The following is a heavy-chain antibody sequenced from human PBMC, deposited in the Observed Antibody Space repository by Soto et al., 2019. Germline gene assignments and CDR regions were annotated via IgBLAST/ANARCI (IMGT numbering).Heavy chain of an antibody. CDR1: GGIFSTYA. V-gene: IGHV1-69*01. CDR2: ISPIFGTP. CDR3: ARDRDDYGSGNYYNRIDF. Sequence: QVQLVQSGAEVKKPGSSVKVSCKASGGIFSTYAISWLRQAPGQGLEWMGGISPIFGTPNYAQKFQGRVTITADESTTTAYLEVTRLRADDTAVYYCARDRDDYGSGNYYNRIDFWGQGTLVTVSS. J-gene: IGHJ4*02. D-gene: IGHD3-10*01.